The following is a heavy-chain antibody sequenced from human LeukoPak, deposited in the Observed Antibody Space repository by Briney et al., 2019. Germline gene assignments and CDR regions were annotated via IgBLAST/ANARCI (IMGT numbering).Heavy chain of an antibody. CDR1: GYTFTSYD. J-gene: IGHJ5*02. D-gene: IGHD5-12*01. CDR3: ARVATISRMRNNWFDP. V-gene: IGHV1-8*02. CDR2: MNPNSGNT. Sequence: ASVKVSCKASGYTFTSYDINWLRQATGQGLEWMGWMNPNSGNTGYAQKFQGRVTMTRNISISTVYMELNSLRSEDTAVYYCARVATISRMRNNWFDPWGQGTLVTVSS.